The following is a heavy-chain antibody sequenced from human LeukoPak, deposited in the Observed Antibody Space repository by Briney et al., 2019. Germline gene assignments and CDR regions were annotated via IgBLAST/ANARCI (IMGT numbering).Heavy chain of an antibody. CDR1: ADSITSYY. J-gene: IGHJ4*02. V-gene: IGHV4-59*08. Sequence: SETLSLTCTVSADSITSYYWNWIRQPPEKGLEWIGYIHYSGSTVYNPSLGSRITMSMDTPKNQFSLNLSSVTAADTAVYYCVRGLDRSTWPDSWGQGTLVTVSS. CDR2: IHYSGST. D-gene: IGHD3-22*01. CDR3: VRGLDRSTWPDS.